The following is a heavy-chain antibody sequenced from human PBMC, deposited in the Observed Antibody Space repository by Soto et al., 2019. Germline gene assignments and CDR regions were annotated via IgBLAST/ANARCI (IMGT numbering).Heavy chain of an antibody. V-gene: IGHV3-74*01. CDR2: INSDGSAT. D-gene: IGHD2-15*01. CDR3: ARDPGSLIRLHYSDY. J-gene: IGHJ4*02. Sequence: EVQLVESGGGLVQPGGSLRLSCAASGFTFSSNCMNWVRQAPGKGLVWVARINSDGSATNYADFVRGRFTMSRDKAKNTLYLPMHSLRAEDTDVYYCARDPGSLIRLHYSDYWGQGTLVTVSS. CDR1: GFTFSSNC.